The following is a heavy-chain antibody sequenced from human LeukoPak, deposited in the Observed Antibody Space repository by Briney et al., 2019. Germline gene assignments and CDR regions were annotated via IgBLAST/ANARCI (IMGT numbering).Heavy chain of an antibody. Sequence: SETLSLTCTVSGGSISSSRYSWGWIRQPPGKGLEWIGTIYDSGSTYYNPSLKSRVTISVDTSKNQFSLRLSSVTAADTAVYYCARVGFGGYSYGYVDFWGQGTLVTVSS. V-gene: IGHV4-39*01. D-gene: IGHD5-18*01. CDR3: ARVGFGGYSYGYVDF. J-gene: IGHJ4*02. CDR2: IYDSGST. CDR1: GGSISSSRYS.